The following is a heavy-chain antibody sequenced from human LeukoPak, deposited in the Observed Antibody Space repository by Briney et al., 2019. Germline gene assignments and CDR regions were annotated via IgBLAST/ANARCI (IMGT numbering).Heavy chain of an antibody. D-gene: IGHD2-21*01. V-gene: IGHV3-33*01. CDR2: TWYDGRNN. CDR1: GFTFSSYG. CDR3: AREVAPLYFHYGMDV. J-gene: IGHJ6*01. Sequence: PGGSLRLSCAASGFTFSSYGMHCVRQAPGKGLEWVAVTWYDGRNNYYAASVKGRFTISRDDSKTTVYLLMNSLRAEDTAVYYCAREVAPLYFHYGMDVWGEGTTVTVSS.